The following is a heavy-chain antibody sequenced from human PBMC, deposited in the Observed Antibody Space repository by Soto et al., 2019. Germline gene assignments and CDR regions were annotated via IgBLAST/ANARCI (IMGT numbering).Heavy chain of an antibody. Sequence: GASVKVSCKASGYTFTGYYMHWVRQAPGQGLEWMGWISAYNGNTNYAQKFQGRVTMSTDTSTSSAYMELRSLRSDDTAVYYCARPLDYYFYAMDAWGQGTTVTVSS. CDR3: ARPLDYYFYAMDA. CDR1: GYTFTGYY. J-gene: IGHJ6*02. CDR2: ISAYNGNT. V-gene: IGHV1-18*04.